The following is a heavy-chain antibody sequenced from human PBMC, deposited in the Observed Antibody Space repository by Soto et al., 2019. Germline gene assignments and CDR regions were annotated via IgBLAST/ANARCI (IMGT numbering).Heavy chain of an antibody. J-gene: IGHJ6*02. CDR3: AREDDGGDRDYYGLDV. D-gene: IGHD2-21*02. V-gene: IGHV4-30-4*01. CDR1: GGSISTVHYH. CDR2: IHYSGSI. Sequence: SETQSLTCTVSGGSISTVHYHWTWLRQAPGKGLEWIGYIHYSGSIQFNPSLQSRVSMSVDTSKNLFSLRLSSVTAADTAVYFCAREDDGGDRDYYGLDVWGQGTTVTVSS.